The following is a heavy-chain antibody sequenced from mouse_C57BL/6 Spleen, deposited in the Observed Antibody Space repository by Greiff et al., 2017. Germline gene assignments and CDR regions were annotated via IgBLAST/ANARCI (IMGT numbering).Heavy chain of an antibody. V-gene: IGHV1-55*01. Sequence: QVQLQQPGAELVKPGASVKMSCKASGYTFTSYWITWVKQRPGQGLEWIGDIYPGSGSTNYNEKFKCKATLTVDTSSSTAYMQLSSLTSGDSAVYYCARGFDYAMDYWGQGTSVTVSS. CDR2: IYPGSGST. CDR3: ARGFDYAMDY. CDR1: GYTFTSYW. J-gene: IGHJ4*01.